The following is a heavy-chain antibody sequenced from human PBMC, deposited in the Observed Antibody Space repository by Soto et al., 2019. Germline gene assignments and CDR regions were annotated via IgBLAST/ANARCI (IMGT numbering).Heavy chain of an antibody. Sequence: PGGSLRLSCAASGFTFSSYAMSWVRQAPGKGLEWVSAISGSGGSTYYADSVKGRFTISRDNSKNTLYLQMNSLRSEDTAVYYCATGIVGATKLYYGMDVWGQGTTVTVSS. V-gene: IGHV3-23*01. D-gene: IGHD1-26*01. CDR2: ISGSGGST. J-gene: IGHJ6*02. CDR1: GFTFSSYA. CDR3: ATGIVGATKLYYGMDV.